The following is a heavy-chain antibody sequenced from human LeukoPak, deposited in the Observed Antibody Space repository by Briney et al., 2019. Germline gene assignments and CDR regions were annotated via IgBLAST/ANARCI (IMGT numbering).Heavy chain of an antibody. Sequence: GGSLRLSCAASGFTFSSYGMHWVRQAPGKGLEWVAVISYDGSNKYYADSAKGRFTISRDNSKNTLYLQMNSLRAEDTAVYYCAKDPYFDYWGQGTLVTVSS. J-gene: IGHJ4*02. CDR2: ISYDGSNK. V-gene: IGHV3-30*18. CDR3: AKDPYFDY. CDR1: GFTFSSYG.